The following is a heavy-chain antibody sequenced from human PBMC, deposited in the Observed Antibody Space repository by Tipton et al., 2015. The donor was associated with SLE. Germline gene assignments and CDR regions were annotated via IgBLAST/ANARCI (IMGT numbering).Heavy chain of an antibody. Sequence: TLSLTCAVSDYSISNGYYWGWIRQPPGKGLEWIGNIYHTGAIYYNPSLKSRVTISLATSKNQFSLMLSSVTAADTAVYYCARGVAGYLYSCYLDVWGKGTTVTIPS. D-gene: IGHD5-18*01. J-gene: IGHJ6*03. V-gene: IGHV4-38-2*01. CDR3: ARGVAGYLYSCYLDV. CDR1: DYSISNGYY. CDR2: IYHTGAI.